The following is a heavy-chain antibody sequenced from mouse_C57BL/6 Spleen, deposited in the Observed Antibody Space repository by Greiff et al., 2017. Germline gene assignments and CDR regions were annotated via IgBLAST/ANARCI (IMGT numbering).Heavy chain of an antibody. CDR2: INYDGSST. Sequence: EVMLVESEGGLVQPGSSMKLSCTASGFTFSDYYMAWVRQVPEKGLEWVANINYDGSSTYYLDSLKSRFIISRDNAKNILYLQMSSLKSEDTATYYCARYYEGYFDYWGQGTTLTVSS. J-gene: IGHJ2*01. CDR1: GFTFSDYY. CDR3: ARYYEGYFDY. D-gene: IGHD1-1*01. V-gene: IGHV5-16*01.